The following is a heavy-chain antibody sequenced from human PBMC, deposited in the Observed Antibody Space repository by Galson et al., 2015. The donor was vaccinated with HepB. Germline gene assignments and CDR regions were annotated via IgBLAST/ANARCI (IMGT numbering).Heavy chain of an antibody. CDR2: ISSSSNTM. V-gene: IGHV3-48*01. CDR3: ARGYWAYCGGDCYSPYMDV. J-gene: IGHJ6*03. Sequence: SLRLSCAASGFTLSSYSMNWVRQAPGKGLEWVSYISSSSNTMYYADSVKGRFTISRDNAKNSLYLQMNSLRAEDTAVYYCARGYWAYCGGDCYSPYMDVWGKGTTVTVSS. D-gene: IGHD2-21*01. CDR1: GFTLSSYS.